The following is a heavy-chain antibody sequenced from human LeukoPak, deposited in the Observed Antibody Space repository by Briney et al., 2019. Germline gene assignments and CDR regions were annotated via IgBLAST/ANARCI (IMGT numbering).Heavy chain of an antibody. V-gene: IGHV1-69*01. D-gene: IGHD3-16*02. CDR1: GGTFSSYA. J-gene: IGHJ4*02. Sequence: ASVKVSCKASGGTFSSYAISWVRQAPGQGLEWMGGIIPIFGTANYAQKFQGRVTITADESTSTAYMELSSLRSEDTAVYYCARVGDDIWGSYRPDGDFDYWGQGTLVTVSS. CDR3: ARVGDDIWGSYRPDGDFDY. CDR2: IIPIFGTA.